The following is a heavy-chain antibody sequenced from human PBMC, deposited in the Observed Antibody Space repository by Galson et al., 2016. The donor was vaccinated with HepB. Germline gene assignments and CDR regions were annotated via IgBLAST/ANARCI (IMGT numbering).Heavy chain of an antibody. CDR3: AREVIVVEPASRSYYYYYMDV. D-gene: IGHD2-2*01. CDR2: IYTSGST. J-gene: IGHJ6*03. V-gene: IGHV4-61*02. Sequence: TLSLTCTVSGGSISSGTYYWSWIRQSAGKGLEWMGRIYTSGSTNYSPSLKSRVTISVDTSRNQFSLRLSSVTAADTAVYYCAREVIVVEPASRSYYYYYMDVWGKGTTVTVSS. CDR1: GGSISSGTYY.